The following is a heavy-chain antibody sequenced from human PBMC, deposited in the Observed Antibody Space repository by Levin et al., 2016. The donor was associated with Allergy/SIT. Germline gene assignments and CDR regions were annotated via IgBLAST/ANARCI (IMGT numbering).Heavy chain of an antibody. J-gene: IGHJ4*02. V-gene: IGHV4-39*02. D-gene: IGHD5-12*01. CDR1: GGSISSSSYY. CDR3: AREGGKRSGWLRFGGYYFDY. Sequence: SETLSLTCTVSGGSISSSSYYWGWIRQPPGKGLEWIGSIYYSGSTYYNPSLKSRVTISVDTSKNQFSLKLSSVTAADTAVYYCAREGGKRSGWLRFGGYYFDYWGQGTLVTVSS. CDR2: IYYSGST.